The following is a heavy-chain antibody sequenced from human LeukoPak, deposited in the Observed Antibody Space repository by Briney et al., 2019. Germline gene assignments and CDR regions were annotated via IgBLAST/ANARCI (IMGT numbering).Heavy chain of an antibody. CDR1: GFTFGDYA. J-gene: IGHJ6*03. D-gene: IGHD2-15*01. CDR2: IRSKAYGGTT. V-gene: IGHV3-49*03. CDR3: TRGVVVTQYYYYYYMDV. Sequence: GGSLRLSCTASGFTFGDYAMSWFRQAPGKGLEGVGFIRSKAYGGTTEYAASVKGRFTISRDESKSIAYLQMNSLKTEDTAVYYCTRGVVVTQYYYYYYMDVWGKGTTVTVSS.